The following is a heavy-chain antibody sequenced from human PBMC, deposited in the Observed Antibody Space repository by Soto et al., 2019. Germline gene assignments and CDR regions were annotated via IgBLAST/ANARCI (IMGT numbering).Heavy chain of an antibody. CDR2: ISSTTNYI. CDR1: GFTFTRYS. V-gene: IGHV3-21*06. J-gene: IGHJ4*02. Sequence: GGSLRLSCAASGFTFTRYSMNWVRQAPGKGLECVSSISSTTNYIYYGDSMKGRFTISRDNAKNSLYLEMSSLRAEDTAVYYCARESEDLTSNFDYWGQGTLVTVSS. CDR3: ARESEDLTSNFDY.